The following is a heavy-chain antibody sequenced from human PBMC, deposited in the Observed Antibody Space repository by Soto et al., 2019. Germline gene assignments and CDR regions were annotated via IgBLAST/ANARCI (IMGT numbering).Heavy chain of an antibody. CDR3: ALNYGDNLGGSY. Sequence: QVQLVQSGAEVKKPGSSVKVSCKAFGGTFSSYTISWVRQAPGPGQGLEWMGRIVPFVGTTNHALKFQGRVTITADKFSHTAYMEMSSLRSEATAMYYCALNYGDNLGGSYGGQGTLVTVS. V-gene: IGHV1-69*08. D-gene: IGHD4-17*01. CDR1: GGTFSSYT. CDR2: IVPFVGTT. J-gene: IGHJ1*01.